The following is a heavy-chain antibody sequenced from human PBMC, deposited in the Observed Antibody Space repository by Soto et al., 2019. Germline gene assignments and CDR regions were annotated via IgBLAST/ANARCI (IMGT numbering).Heavy chain of an antibody. CDR1: GFTFSRYG. D-gene: IGHD2-2*01. CDR3: ARDPSEGRVGNWFES. J-gene: IGHJ5*01. Sequence: LRLSCAASGFTFSRYGMNWLRQAPGKGLEWVASISSSTSYVYYADSVKGRFSTSRDNAKNIPYLEMYALRTEDTAVYYCARDPSEGRVGNWFESWGQGTLVTVSS. CDR2: ISSSTSYV. V-gene: IGHV3-21*06.